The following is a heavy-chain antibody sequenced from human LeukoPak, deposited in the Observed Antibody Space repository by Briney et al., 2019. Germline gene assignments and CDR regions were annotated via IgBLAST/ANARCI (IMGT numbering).Heavy chain of an antibody. CDR2: ISSYNGNT. Sequence: ASVKVSCKASGYTFTRYYMHWVRQAPGQGLEWMGWISSYNGNTNYAQKLQGRVTMTTDTSTSAAYMELRSLRSDDTAVYYCARHTLYGSGSYYVYYFDYWGQGTLVTVSS. CDR1: GYTFTRYY. D-gene: IGHD3-10*01. CDR3: ARHTLYGSGSYYVYYFDY. J-gene: IGHJ4*02. V-gene: IGHV1-18*04.